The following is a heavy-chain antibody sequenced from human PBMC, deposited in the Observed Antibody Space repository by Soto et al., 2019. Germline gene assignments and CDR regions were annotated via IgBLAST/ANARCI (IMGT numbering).Heavy chain of an antibody. J-gene: IGHJ4*02. D-gene: IGHD7-27*01. CDR1: GYTFSSYW. V-gene: IGHV5-51*01. CDR3: TRTGLFDY. CDR2: IYPGDSDT. Sequence: PGESLKISCKGSGYTFSSYWIGWVRQMPGKGLEWMGTIYPGDSDTRYNPSFQGQVTISADKSISTAYLQWSSLKASDTAMYYCTRTGLFDYWGQGTLVTVSS.